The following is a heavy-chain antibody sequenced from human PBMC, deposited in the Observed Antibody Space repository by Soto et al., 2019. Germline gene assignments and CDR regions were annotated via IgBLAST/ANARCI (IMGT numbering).Heavy chain of an antibody. Sequence: QVQLVESGGGVVQPGRSLRLSCAASGFTFSCYGMHWVRQAPGKGLEWVAVISYDGSNKYYADSVKGRFTISRDNPKNTLYLQMNSLRAEDTAVYYCAKATPSDYWGQGTLVTVSS. J-gene: IGHJ4*02. V-gene: IGHV3-30*18. CDR2: ISYDGSNK. D-gene: IGHD4-17*01. CDR1: GFTFSCYG. CDR3: AKATPSDY.